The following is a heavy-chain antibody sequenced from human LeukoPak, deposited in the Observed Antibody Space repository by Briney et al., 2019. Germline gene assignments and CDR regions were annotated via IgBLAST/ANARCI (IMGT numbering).Heavy chain of an antibody. CDR1: GFTVSSNY. J-gene: IGHJ4*02. CDR3: ARDIAAASIDY. Sequence: GGSLRLSCAASGFTVSSNYMSWVRQAPGKGLEWVSVIYCGGSTYYADSVKGRFTISRDNSKNTLYLQMNSLRAEDTAVYYYARDIAAASIDYWGQGTLVTVSS. V-gene: IGHV3-53*01. D-gene: IGHD6-13*01. CDR2: IYCGGST.